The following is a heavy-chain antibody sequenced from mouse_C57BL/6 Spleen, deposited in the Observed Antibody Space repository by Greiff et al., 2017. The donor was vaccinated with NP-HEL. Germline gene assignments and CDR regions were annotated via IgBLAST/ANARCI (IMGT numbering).Heavy chain of an antibody. D-gene: IGHD4-1*01. CDR1: GYTFTSYW. CDR3: ARGTGSGPFAY. CDR2: IDPSDSYT. V-gene: IGHV1-50*01. J-gene: IGHJ3*01. Sequence: VQLQQPGAELVKPGASVKLSCKASGYTFTSYWMQWVKQRPGQGLEWIGEIDPSDSYTNYNQKFKGKATLTVDTSSSTAYMQLSSLTSEDSAVYYCARGTGSGPFAYWGQGTLVTVSA.